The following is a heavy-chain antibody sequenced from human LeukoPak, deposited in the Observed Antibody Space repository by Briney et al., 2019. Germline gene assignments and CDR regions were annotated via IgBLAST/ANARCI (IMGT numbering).Heavy chain of an antibody. CDR2: ISGSGGDT. J-gene: IGHJ4*02. V-gene: IGHV3-23*01. CDR1: GFTFSNYA. D-gene: IGHD3-10*01. Sequence: GGSLRLSCAASGFTFSNYAMSWVRQAPGKGLEWVSSISGSGGDTYYADSMEGRFSVSRDNSKNTLYLQITSLRAEDTAVYYCAKGRSGTYYLHDYWGQGTLVTVSS. CDR3: AKGRSGTYYLHDY.